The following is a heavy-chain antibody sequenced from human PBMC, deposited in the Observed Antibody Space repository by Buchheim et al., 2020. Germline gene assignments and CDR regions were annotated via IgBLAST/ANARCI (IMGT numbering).Heavy chain of an antibody. CDR3: ARVRYCSSTSCYGGWFDP. Sequence: QVQLQQWGAGLLKPSETLSLTCAVYGGSFSGYYWSWIRQPPGKGLEWIGEINHSGSTNYNPSLKSRVTISVDTSKNQLSLKLSSVTAADTAVYYCARVRYCSSTSCYGGWFDPWGQGTL. CDR2: INHSGST. J-gene: IGHJ5*02. CDR1: GGSFSGYY. D-gene: IGHD2-2*01. V-gene: IGHV4-34*01.